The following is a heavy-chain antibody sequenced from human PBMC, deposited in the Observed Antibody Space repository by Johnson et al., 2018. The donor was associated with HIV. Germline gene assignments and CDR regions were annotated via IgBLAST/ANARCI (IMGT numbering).Heavy chain of an antibody. Sequence: VQLVESGGGVVQPGRFLRLSCEASGFTFGDYAMSWVRQAPGKGLEWVGFIRSKAYGGTTEYAASVKGRFIISRDDSKSIAYLQMNSLKTEDTAVYCCAKDQLVGATYAAFDIWGQGTMVTVSS. D-gene: IGHD1-26*01. V-gene: IGHV3-49*04. CDR3: AKDQLVGATYAAFDI. CDR2: IRSKAYGGTT. J-gene: IGHJ3*02. CDR1: GFTFGDYA.